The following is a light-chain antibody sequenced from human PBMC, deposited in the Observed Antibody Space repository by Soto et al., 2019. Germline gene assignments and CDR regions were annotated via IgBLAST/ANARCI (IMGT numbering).Light chain of an antibody. CDR1: QGISNY. Sequence: DIQMTQSPSSLSASVGDRVTITCRASQGISNYLAWYQQKPGKVPKLLIYAASTLQSGVPSRFSGSGSGTDFNLNISSLQPEDVATYYYQKYNSAPWTFGQGTKVDIK. CDR3: QKYNSAPWT. V-gene: IGKV1-27*01. J-gene: IGKJ1*01. CDR2: AAS.